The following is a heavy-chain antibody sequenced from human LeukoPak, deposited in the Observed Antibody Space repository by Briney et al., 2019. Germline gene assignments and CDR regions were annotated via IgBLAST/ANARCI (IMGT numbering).Heavy chain of an antibody. CDR1: GFTFSSYS. CDR3: AKGRAIEAFDI. D-gene: IGHD3-22*01. J-gene: IGHJ3*02. Sequence: GGSLRLSCAASGFTFSSYSINWVRQAPGKGLEWVSSISSSSSYIYYADSVKGRFTISRDNAKNSLYLQMNSLRAEDTAVYYCAKGRAIEAFDIWGQGTMVTVSS. CDR2: ISSSSSYI. V-gene: IGHV3-21*01.